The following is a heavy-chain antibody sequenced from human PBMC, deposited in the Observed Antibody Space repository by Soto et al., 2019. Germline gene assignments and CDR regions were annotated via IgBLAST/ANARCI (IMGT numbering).Heavy chain of an antibody. Sequence: QVQLVQSGAEVKKPGSSVKVSCKASGGTFSSYAISWVRQAPGQGLEWMGGIIPIFGTANYAQKFQGRVTITADESTSTAYMELGSLRSEDTAVYYCARSYCGGDCYSPPFYYYGMDVWGQGTTVTVSS. D-gene: IGHD2-21*02. CDR2: IIPIFGTA. V-gene: IGHV1-69*01. CDR3: ARSYCGGDCYSPPFYYYGMDV. CDR1: GGTFSSYA. J-gene: IGHJ6*02.